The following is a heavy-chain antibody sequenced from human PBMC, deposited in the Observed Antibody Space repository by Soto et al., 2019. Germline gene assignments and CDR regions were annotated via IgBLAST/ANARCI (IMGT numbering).Heavy chain of an antibody. V-gene: IGHV4-31*03. D-gene: IGHD3-10*02. CDR1: GGSISSGGYY. Sequence: QVQLQESGPGLVKPSQTLSLTCTVSGGSISSGGYYWSWIRQHPGKGLEWIGYIYYSGSTYYNPSLNSRVTISVDTSNNQFSLKLSSVTAAETAVYYCARDPITRPGITHARGQPFYGFDIWGQGTMVTVSS. CDR2: IYYSGST. J-gene: IGHJ3*02. CDR3: ARDPITRPGITHARGQPFYGFDI.